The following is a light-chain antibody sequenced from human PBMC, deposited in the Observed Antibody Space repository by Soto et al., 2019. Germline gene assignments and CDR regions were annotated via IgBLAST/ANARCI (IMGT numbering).Light chain of an antibody. CDR2: AAS. J-gene: IGKJ4*01. Sequence: DIQMTQSPSSLSASVGDRVTITCRASQDISSYLAWYQQKPGKVPMLLIYAASTLQSGVPSRFSGSGSGTDFTLTISSLQPEDVATYYCQKYNSAPSLTFGGGNKVEIK. CDR3: QKYNSAPSLT. V-gene: IGKV1-27*01. CDR1: QDISSY.